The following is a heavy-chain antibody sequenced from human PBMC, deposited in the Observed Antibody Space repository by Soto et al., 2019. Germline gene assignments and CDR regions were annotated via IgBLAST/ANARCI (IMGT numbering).Heavy chain of an antibody. CDR2: ISYDGSNE. D-gene: IGHD6-19*01. CDR1: GFTFSSYG. J-gene: IGHJ4*01. Sequence: QVQLVESGGGVVQPGRSLRLSCVASGFTFSSYGIHWVRQAPGKGLEWVAVISYDGSNEYYADFVKGRFTISRDNSKNTLYLQMDGLRPEDTAVYYCAKEITVAGDFDDWGHGPLVTVSS. CDR3: AKEITVAGDFDD. V-gene: IGHV3-30*18.